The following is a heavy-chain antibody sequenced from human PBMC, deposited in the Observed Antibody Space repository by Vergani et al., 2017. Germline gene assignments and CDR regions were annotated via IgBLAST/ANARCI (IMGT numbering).Heavy chain of an antibody. V-gene: IGHV1-69*12. CDR3: ARDSYYYDSSGYYFDAFDI. D-gene: IGHD3-22*01. CDR1: GGTFSSYA. Sequence: QVQLVQSGAEVKKPGSSVKVSCKASGGTFSSYAISWVRQAPGHGLEWMGGIIPIFGTANYAQKFQGRVTITADESTSTSYMELSSLRSEDTAVYYCARDSYYYDSSGYYFDAFDIWGQGTMVTVSS. J-gene: IGHJ3*02. CDR2: IIPIFGTA.